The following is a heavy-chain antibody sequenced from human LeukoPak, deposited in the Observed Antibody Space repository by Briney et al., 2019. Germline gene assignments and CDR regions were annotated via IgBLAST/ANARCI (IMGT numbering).Heavy chain of an antibody. CDR1: GFTFSSYA. J-gene: IGHJ4*02. CDR2: ISCSGGST. V-gene: IGHV3-23*01. D-gene: IGHD1-26*01. CDR3: AKDLGASTDY. Sequence: GGSLRLSCAASGFTFSSYAMSWVRQAPGKGLEWVSSISCSGGSTYYADSVKGRFTISRDNSKNTLYLQMNSLRAEDTAVYYCAKDLGASTDYWGQGTLVTVSS.